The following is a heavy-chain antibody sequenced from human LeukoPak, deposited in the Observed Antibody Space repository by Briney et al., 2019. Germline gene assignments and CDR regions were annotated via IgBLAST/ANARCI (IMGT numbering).Heavy chain of an antibody. CDR3: ARGGDSNLNYYYYYMDV. Sequence: GASVKVSCKASGYTFTSYDINWVRQATGQGLEWMGWMNPNSGNTGYAQKFQGRVTITRNTSISTAYMELSSLRSEDTAVYYCARGGDSNLNYYYYYMDVWGEGTTVTVSS. CDR1: GYTFTSYD. J-gene: IGHJ6*03. V-gene: IGHV1-8*03. CDR2: MNPNSGNT. D-gene: IGHD4-11*01.